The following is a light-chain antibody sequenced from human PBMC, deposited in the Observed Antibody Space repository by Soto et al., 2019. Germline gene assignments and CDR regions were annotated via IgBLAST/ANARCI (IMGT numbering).Light chain of an antibody. Sequence: EVVLTQSPGTVSLSPGERATLSCRASQSVTSNYLAWYQQKPGQAPRLLIYAASSRATGIPDRFSGSGSGTDFTLSISRLEHEDVAVYYCHQYGSAITWTFGQGTKVEIK. CDR3: HQYGSAITWT. V-gene: IGKV3-20*01. CDR2: AAS. CDR1: QSVTSNY. J-gene: IGKJ1*01.